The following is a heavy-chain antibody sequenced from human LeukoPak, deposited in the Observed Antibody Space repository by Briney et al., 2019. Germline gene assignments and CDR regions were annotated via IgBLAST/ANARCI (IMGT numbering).Heavy chain of an antibody. Sequence: PGGSLRLSCAASGFTVSSNYMSWVRQAPGKGLEWVANIKQEGSEKYYVDSVKGRFTISRDNAKNSLYLQMNSLRAEDAAVYYCARDQLVSSWIYYYYYMDVWGKGTTVTVSS. CDR1: GFTVSSNY. J-gene: IGHJ6*03. CDR3: ARDQLVSSWIYYYYYMDV. D-gene: IGHD6-13*01. V-gene: IGHV3-7*01. CDR2: IKQEGSEK.